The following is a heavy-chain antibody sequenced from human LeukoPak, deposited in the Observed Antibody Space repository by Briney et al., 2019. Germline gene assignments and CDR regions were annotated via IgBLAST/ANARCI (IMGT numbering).Heavy chain of an antibody. V-gene: IGHV1-18*01. CDR2: ISAYNGYT. Sequence: ASVKVSCKASGYTFGNYGITWVRRAPGQGLEWMGWISAYNGYTSYAQKLQGRVIMTTDTSTSIAYMELRSLSSDDTAVYYCARERYYDSTRRAYYYYYIDVWGKGTTVTVSS. CDR3: ARERYYDSTRRAYYYYYIDV. CDR1: GYTFGNYG. D-gene: IGHD3-22*01. J-gene: IGHJ6*03.